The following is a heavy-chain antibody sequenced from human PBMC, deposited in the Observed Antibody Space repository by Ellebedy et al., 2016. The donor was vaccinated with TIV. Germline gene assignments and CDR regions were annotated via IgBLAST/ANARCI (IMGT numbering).Heavy chain of an antibody. D-gene: IGHD5-12*01. J-gene: IGHJ4*02. CDR3: AKGGYDLGY. Sequence: GESLKISXAASGFTFSSFGIHWVRQAPGKGLEWVGVISYDGSIKYYADSVEGRFTISRDNSKNTLYLQMNSLRAEDTAVYYCAKGGYDLGYWGQGTLVTVSS. CDR2: ISYDGSIK. CDR1: GFTFSSFG. V-gene: IGHV3-30*18.